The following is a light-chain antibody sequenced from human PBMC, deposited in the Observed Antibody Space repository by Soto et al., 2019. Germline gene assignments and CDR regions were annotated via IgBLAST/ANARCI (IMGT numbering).Light chain of an antibody. CDR3: QQYNNWPWT. Sequence: EIVLTQSPGPLSLSPGERATLSFRASQSISGTLAWYQQKPGQAPRLLIHGASTRATGFPGRFSGSGSGTDFTLTISSLQSEDFAVYYCQQYNNWPWTFGQGTRLEIK. J-gene: IGKJ5*01. CDR1: QSISGT. CDR2: GAS. V-gene: IGKV3-15*01.